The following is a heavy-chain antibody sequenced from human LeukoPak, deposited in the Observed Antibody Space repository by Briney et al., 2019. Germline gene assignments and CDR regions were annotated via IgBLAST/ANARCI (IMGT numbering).Heavy chain of an antibody. CDR3: AKDRAAAGPLRYFDL. CDR1: GFTFDDYA. V-gene: IGHV3-9*01. Sequence: GRSLRLSCAASGFTFDDYAMHWVRQAPGKGLEWVSGISWNSGSIGYADSVKGRFTISRDNAKNSLYLQMTSLRAEDTALYYCAKDRAAAGPLRYFDLWGRGTLVTVSS. D-gene: IGHD6-13*01. J-gene: IGHJ2*01. CDR2: ISWNSGSI.